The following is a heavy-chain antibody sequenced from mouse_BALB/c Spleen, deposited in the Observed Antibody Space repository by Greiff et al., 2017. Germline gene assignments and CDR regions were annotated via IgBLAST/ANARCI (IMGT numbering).Heavy chain of an antibody. CDR3: TRGYYYGSSYPFAY. V-gene: IGHV1S22*01. Sequence: LQQPGSELVRPGASVKLSCKASGYTFTSYWMHWVKQRPGQGLEWIGNIYPGSGSTNYDEKFKSKATLTVDTSSSTAYMQLSSLTSEDSAVYYCTRGYYYGSSYPFAYWGQGTLVTVSA. CDR1: GYTFTSYW. CDR2: IYPGSGST. D-gene: IGHD1-1*01. J-gene: IGHJ3*01.